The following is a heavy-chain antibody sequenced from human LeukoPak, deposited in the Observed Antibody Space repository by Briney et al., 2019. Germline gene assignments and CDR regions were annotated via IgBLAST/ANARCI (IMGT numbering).Heavy chain of an antibody. CDR1: GGSISSYY. Sequence: PSETLSLTCTVSGGSISSYYWSWIRQPPGKGLEWIGYIYYSGSTNYNPSLKSRVTISVDTSKNQFSLKLSSVTAADTAVYYCARVGYSGYDDRGSFDYWGQGTLVTVSS. J-gene: IGHJ4*02. D-gene: IGHD5-12*01. V-gene: IGHV4-59*12. CDR2: IYYSGST. CDR3: ARVGYSGYDDRGSFDY.